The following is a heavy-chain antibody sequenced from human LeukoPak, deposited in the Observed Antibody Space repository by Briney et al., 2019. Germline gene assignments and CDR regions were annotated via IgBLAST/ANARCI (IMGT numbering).Heavy chain of an antibody. D-gene: IGHD1-26*01. CDR2: INHSGST. J-gene: IGHJ4*02. Sequence: SETLSLTCAVYGGSFSGYYWSWIRQPPGKGLEWIGEINHSGSTNYNPSLKSRVTISVDTSKNQFSLKLSSVTAADTAVYYCARHMAGASDVDYWGQGTLVTVSS. CDR3: ARHMAGASDVDY. CDR1: GGSFSGYY. V-gene: IGHV4-34*01.